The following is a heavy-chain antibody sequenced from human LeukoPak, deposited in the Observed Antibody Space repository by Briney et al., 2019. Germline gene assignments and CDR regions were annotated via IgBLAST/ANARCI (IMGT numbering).Heavy chain of an antibody. D-gene: IGHD6-6*01. V-gene: IGHV4-59*01. CDR1: GGSISTYY. CDR2: IYHSGST. CDR3: ARGGAARLHFQN. Sequence: SETLSLTCTVSGGSISTYYWNWIRQPPGKRLEWIGYIYHSGSTNYNPSLQSRVTISVDTSKNQFSLNLNSVTAADTAVYYCARGGAARLHFQNWGQGTLVTVSS. J-gene: IGHJ1*01.